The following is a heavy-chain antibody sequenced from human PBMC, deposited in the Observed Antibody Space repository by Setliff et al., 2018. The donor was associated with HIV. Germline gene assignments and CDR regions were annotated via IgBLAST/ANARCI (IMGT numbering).Heavy chain of an antibody. J-gene: IGHJ4*02. Sequence: SETLSLTCAVYGESFSGYAWNWIRQPPGKGLEWIGEINHSGGTNYNPSLKSRVTISVDMSKNQFSLKLSSVTAADTAIYYCARGSRSHGGMFGYWGQGTLVTVSS. V-gene: IGHV4-34*01. D-gene: IGHD6-13*01. CDR2: INHSGGT. CDR1: GESFSGYA. CDR3: ARGSRSHGGMFGY.